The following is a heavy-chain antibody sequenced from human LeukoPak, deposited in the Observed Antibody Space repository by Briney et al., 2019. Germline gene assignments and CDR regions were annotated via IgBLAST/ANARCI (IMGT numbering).Heavy chain of an antibody. Sequence: GGSLRLSCAASGFTFSSYWVSWVRQAPGKGLEWVANIKQDGSEKYYVDSVKGRFTISRDNAKNSLYLQMNSLRAEDTAVYYCARRPRAAGTDYYYYYMDVWGKGTTVTVSS. V-gene: IGHV3-7*01. J-gene: IGHJ6*03. CDR3: ARRPRAAGTDYYYYYMDV. D-gene: IGHD6-13*01. CDR1: GFTFSSYW. CDR2: IKQDGSEK.